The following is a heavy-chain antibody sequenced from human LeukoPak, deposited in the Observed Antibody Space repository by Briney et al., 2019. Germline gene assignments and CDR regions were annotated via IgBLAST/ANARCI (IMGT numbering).Heavy chain of an antibody. CDR3: ARARNRIAVAGTRYYMDV. J-gene: IGHJ6*03. V-gene: IGHV3-21*01. D-gene: IGHD6-19*01. CDR2: ISSSSSYI. CDR1: GFTFADYT. Sequence: GGSLRLSCAASGFTFADYTMHWVRQPPGKGLEWVSSISSSSSYIYYADSVKGRFTISRDNAKNSLYLQMNSLRAEDTAVYYCARARNRIAVAGTRYYMDVWGKGTTVTVSS.